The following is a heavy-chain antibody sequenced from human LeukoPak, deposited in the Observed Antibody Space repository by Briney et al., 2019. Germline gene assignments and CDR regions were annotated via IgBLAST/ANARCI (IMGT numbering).Heavy chain of an antibody. CDR2: INPSGGST. CDR3: ARGYYGLGLRISPLLFDP. J-gene: IGHJ5*02. V-gene: IGHV1-46*01. Sequence: GASVKVSCKASGYTFTSYYMHWVRQAPGQGLEWMGIINPSGGSTSYAQKFQGRVTMTRDTSTSTVYMELSSLRSEDTAVYYCARGYYGLGLRISPLLFDPWGQGTLVTVSS. D-gene: IGHD3-10*01. CDR1: GYTFTSYY.